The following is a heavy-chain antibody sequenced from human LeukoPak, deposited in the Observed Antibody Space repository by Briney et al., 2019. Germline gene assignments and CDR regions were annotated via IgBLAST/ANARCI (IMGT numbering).Heavy chain of an antibody. CDR1: GGTFSSYA. V-gene: IGHV1-18*01. J-gene: IGHJ6*03. CDR2: ISAYNGNT. D-gene: IGHD1-26*01. CDR3: ARDDVGGSYLRYYYYYYMDV. Sequence: AASVKVSCKASGGTFSSYAISWVRQAPGQGLEWMGWISAYNGNTNYAQKLQGRVTMTTDTSTSTAYMELRSLRSDDTAVYYCARDDVGGSYLRYYYYYYMDVWGKGTTVTVSS.